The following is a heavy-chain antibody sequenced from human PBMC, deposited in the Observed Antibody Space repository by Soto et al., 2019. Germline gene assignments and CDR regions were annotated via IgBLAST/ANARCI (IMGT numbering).Heavy chain of an antibody. CDR3: ARVYYDILTGDFDI. D-gene: IGHD3-9*01. J-gene: IGHJ3*02. CDR1: GYTFTSYG. Sequence: ASVKVSCKASGYTFTSYGISWVRQAPGQGLERMGWISAYNGNTNYAQKLQGRVTMTTDTSTSTAYMELRSLRSDDTAVYYCARVYYDILTGDFDIWGQGTMVTVSS. CDR2: ISAYNGNT. V-gene: IGHV1-18*01.